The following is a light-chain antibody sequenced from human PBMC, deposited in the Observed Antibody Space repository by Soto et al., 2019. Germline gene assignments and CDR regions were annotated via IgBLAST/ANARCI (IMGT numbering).Light chain of an antibody. J-gene: IGLJ1*01. CDR1: SGYIGDY. V-gene: IGLV2-11*01. Sequence: QSALTQPRSVSGSPGQSVTISCTGPSGYIGDYVSWYQQHPGKAPKLMIYHVSQRPSGVPDRFSGSKSDNAASLTISGLQAEDEADYYCSSYTSSSIPGAYVFGTGTKVIVL. CDR2: HVS. CDR3: SSYTSSSIPGAYV.